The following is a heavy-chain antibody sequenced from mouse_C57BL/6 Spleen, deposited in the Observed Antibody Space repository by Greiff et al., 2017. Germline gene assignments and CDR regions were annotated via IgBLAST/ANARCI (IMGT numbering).Heavy chain of an antibody. CDR2: IYPGSGNT. J-gene: IGHJ2*01. CDR3: ARSDHYYGSSGYYFDY. Sequence: VQLQQSGPELVKPGASVKISCKASGYSFTSYYIHWVKQRPGQGLEWIGWIYPGSGNTTYTEKFKGKATLTADTSAITAYMHLSSLTSEDAAVYYCARSDHYYGSSGYYFDYWGQGTTLTVSS. CDR1: GYSFTSYY. V-gene: IGHV1-66*01. D-gene: IGHD1-1*01.